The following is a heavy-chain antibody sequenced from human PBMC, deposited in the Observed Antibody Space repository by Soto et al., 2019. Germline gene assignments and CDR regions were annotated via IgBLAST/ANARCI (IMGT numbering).Heavy chain of an antibody. Sequence: GASVTVSCKASGYTLTIYAMHWVRQAQGQRLEWMGWINAGNGNTKYSQKFQGRVTITRDTSASTAYMELSSLRSEDTAEYYCANALGLYYFDYWGQGTLVTVSS. CDR1: GYTLTIYA. J-gene: IGHJ4*02. CDR2: INAGNGNT. D-gene: IGHD3-16*01. CDR3: ANALGLYYFDY. V-gene: IGHV1-3*01.